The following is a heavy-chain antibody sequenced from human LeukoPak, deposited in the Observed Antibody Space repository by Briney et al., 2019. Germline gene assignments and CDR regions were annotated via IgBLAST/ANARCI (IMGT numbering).Heavy chain of an antibody. Sequence: SETLSLTCTVSGGSISSGGYYWSWIRQHPGKGLEWIRYIYYSGSTYYNPSLKSRVTISVDTSKNQFSLKLSSVTAADTAVYYCARRDCSSTSCYAGWFDPWGQGTLVTVSS. CDR1: GGSISSGGYY. D-gene: IGHD2-2*01. J-gene: IGHJ5*02. CDR2: IYYSGST. V-gene: IGHV4-31*03. CDR3: ARRDCSSTSCYAGWFDP.